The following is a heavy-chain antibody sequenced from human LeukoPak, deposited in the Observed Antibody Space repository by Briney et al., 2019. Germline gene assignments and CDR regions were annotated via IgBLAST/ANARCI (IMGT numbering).Heavy chain of an antibody. CDR1: GGSFSGYY. Sequence: SEALSLTCAVYGGSFSGYYWSWIRQPPGKGLEWIGEINHSVITNYNPSLKSRVTISVDTSKNQFSLKLSSVTAADMAVYYCARGTGYCSGGSCYSNLGAFDIWGQGTMVTVSS. CDR3: ARGTGYCSGGSCYSNLGAFDI. V-gene: IGHV4-34*01. CDR2: INHSVIT. D-gene: IGHD2-15*01. J-gene: IGHJ3*02.